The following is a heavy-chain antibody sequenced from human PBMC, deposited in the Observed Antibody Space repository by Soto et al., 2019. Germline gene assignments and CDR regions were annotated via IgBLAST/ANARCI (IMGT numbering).Heavy chain of an antibody. J-gene: IGHJ4*02. D-gene: IGHD2-2*01. CDR1: GGSISSGGYY. Sequence: SETLSLTCTVSGGSISSGGYYWMWIRQPPGKGLEWIGYIYYSGSTYYNPSLKSRVTISVDTSKNQFSLKLSSVTAADTAVYYCARGSVVVPAAISYWGQGTLVTVSS. V-gene: IGHV4-30-4*01. CDR3: ARGSVVVPAAISY. CDR2: IYYSGST.